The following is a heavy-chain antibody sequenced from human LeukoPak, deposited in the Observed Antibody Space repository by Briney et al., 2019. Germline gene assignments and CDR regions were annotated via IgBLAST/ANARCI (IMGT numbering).Heavy chain of an antibody. CDR3: TTERPDSGVYYLPDYYGMDV. CDR1: GYTLTELS. V-gene: IGHV1-24*01. J-gene: IGHJ6*02. Sequence: ASVKISCKVSGYTLTELSMHWVRQAPGKGLEWMGGFDPEDGETIYAQKFQGRVTMTEDTSTDTAYMELSSLKTEDTAVYYCTTERPDSGVYYLPDYYGMDVWGQGTTFTVSS. D-gene: IGHD3-22*01. CDR2: FDPEDGET.